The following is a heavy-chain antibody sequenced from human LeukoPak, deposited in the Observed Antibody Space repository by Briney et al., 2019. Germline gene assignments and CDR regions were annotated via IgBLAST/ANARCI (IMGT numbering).Heavy chain of an antibody. CDR1: GGSFSGYY. J-gene: IGHJ1*01. CDR3: ARGPPYYYDSSGYYYPEYFQH. CDR2: INHSGST. Sequence: SETLSLTCAVYGGSFSGYYWSWIRQPPGKGLEWIGEINHSGSTNYNPSLKSRVTISVDTSKNQFSLKLSSVTAADTAVYYCARGPPYYYDSSGYYYPEYFQHWGQGTLDTVSS. V-gene: IGHV4-34*01. D-gene: IGHD3-22*01.